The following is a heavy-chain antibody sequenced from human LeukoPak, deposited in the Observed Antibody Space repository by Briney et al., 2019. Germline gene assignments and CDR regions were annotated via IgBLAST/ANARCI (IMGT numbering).Heavy chain of an antibody. CDR1: GFTFSNYN. CDR3: ARDPYSGSYGDYYYYYMDV. V-gene: IGHV3-21*01. Sequence: GGSLRLSCAASGFTFSNYNMNWVRQAPGKGLEWVSSITSTSSYIYYADSVKGRFTISRDNAENSLYLQMNSLRAEDTAVYYCARDPYSGSYGDYYYYYMDVWGKGTTVTISS. CDR2: ITSTSSYI. D-gene: IGHD1-26*01. J-gene: IGHJ6*03.